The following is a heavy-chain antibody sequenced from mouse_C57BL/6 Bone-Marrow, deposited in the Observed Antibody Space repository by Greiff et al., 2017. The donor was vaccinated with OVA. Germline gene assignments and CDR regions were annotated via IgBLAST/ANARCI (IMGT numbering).Heavy chain of an antibody. CDR3: AYGNYVFDY. J-gene: IGHJ2*01. V-gene: IGHV1-81*01. D-gene: IGHD2-1*01. CDR2: IYPRSGNT. Sequence: QVQLKESGAELVRPGASVKLSCKASGYTFTSYGISWVKQRPGQGLEWIGEIYPRSGNTYYNEKFKGKATLTADKSASTAYMELRSLTSEDSAVYFCAYGNYVFDYWGQGTTLTVSS. CDR1: GYTFTSYG.